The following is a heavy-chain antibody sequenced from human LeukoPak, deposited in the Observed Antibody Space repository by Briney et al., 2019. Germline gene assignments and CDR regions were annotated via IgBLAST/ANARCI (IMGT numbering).Heavy chain of an antibody. CDR2: ISGDGGST. CDR3: AKGPSLYYDFWSGYPYY. D-gene: IGHD3-3*01. V-gene: IGHV3-43*02. J-gene: IGHJ4*02. CDR1: GFTFDDYA. Sequence: GGSLRLSCAASGFTFDDYAMRWVRQAPGKGLEWVSLISGDGGSTYYADSVKGRFTISRDNSKNSLYLQMNSLRTEDTALYYCAKGPSLYYDFWSGYPYYWGQGTLVTVSS.